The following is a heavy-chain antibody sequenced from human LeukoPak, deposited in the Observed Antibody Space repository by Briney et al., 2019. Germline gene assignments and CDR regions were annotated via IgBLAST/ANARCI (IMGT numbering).Heavy chain of an antibody. V-gene: IGHV1-2*06. J-gene: IGHJ4*02. CDR2: INPSTGGT. D-gene: IGHD1-26*01. Sequence: GASVKVSCKPSGYTFTCYYLHWVRQAPGQGLEWMGRINPSTGGTNYAQNFQGRVTMTRDASISTAYMELSRLTSDDTAVYYCARDNDLRPIVGATTFPNEFDYWGQGTLVTVSS. CDR1: GYTFTCYY. CDR3: ARDNDLRPIVGATTFPNEFDY.